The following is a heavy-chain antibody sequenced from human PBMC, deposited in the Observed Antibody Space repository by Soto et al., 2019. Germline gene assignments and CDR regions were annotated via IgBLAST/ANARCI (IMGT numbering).Heavy chain of an antibody. CDR2: INPNSGGT. D-gene: IGHD6-13*01. J-gene: IGHJ4*02. Sequence: GASVKVSCKASGYTFTGYYMHWVRQAPGQGLEWMGWINPNSGGTNYAQKFQGWVTMTRDTSISTAYMELSRLRSDDTAVYYCARDYSSSWSTRPHFDYWGQGTLVTVSS. V-gene: IGHV1-2*04. CDR1: GYTFTGYY. CDR3: ARDYSSSWSTRPHFDY.